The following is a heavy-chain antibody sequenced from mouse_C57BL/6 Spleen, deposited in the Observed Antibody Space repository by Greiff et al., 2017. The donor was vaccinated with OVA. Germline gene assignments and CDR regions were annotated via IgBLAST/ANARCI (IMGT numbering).Heavy chain of an antibody. J-gene: IGHJ4*01. Sequence: QVHVKQPGAELVKPGASVKLSCKASGYTFTSYWMQWVKQRPGQGLEWIGEIDPSDSYTNYNQKFKGKATLTVDTSSSTAYMQLSSLTSEDSAVYYCALNYYGSSFPYAMDYWGQGTSVTVSS. V-gene: IGHV1-50*01. CDR2: IDPSDSYT. CDR1: GYTFTSYW. D-gene: IGHD1-1*01. CDR3: ALNYYGSSFPYAMDY.